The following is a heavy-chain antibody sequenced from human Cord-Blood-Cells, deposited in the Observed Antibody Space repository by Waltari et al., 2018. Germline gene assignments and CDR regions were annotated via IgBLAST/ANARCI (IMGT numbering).Heavy chain of an antibody. Sequence: QVQLQQWGAGLLKPSETLSLTCAVYGGSFSGYYWSWIRQPPGKGLEWIGEINHSGSTNYNPSLKRRVTISVDTSKNQFSLKLSSVTAADTAVYYCARGVATNWFDPWGQGTLVTVSS. CDR3: ARGVATNWFDP. CDR1: GGSFSGYY. D-gene: IGHD5-12*01. V-gene: IGHV4-34*01. J-gene: IGHJ5*02. CDR2: INHSGST.